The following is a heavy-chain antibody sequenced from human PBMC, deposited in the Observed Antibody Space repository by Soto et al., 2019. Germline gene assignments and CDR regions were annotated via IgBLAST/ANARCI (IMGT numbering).Heavy chain of an antibody. D-gene: IGHD1-1*01. CDR1: GGSVSSGSYY. V-gene: IGHV4-61*01. J-gene: IGHJ5*02. Sequence: QVQLQESGPGLVKPSETLSLTCTVSGGSVSSGSYYWSWIRQPPGKGLEWIGYIYYRWSTNYNPSLKSRVTISVDTSKNQFSLNLSSVTAADTAVYYCARDLSGLFAWGQGTLVTVSS. CDR3: ARDLSGLFA. CDR2: IYYRWST.